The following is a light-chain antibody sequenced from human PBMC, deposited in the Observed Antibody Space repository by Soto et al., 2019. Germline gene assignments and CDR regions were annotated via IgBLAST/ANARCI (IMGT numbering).Light chain of an antibody. CDR3: QQLNSYPHT. Sequence: DIQMTQSPSSLSASVGDRVTITCRASQSISSYLNWFQQKPGKAPKLLISGTSSLQVGVPSRFSGSGSGTDFTLTISSLQPEDFATYYCQQLNSYPHTFGQGTKVDI. J-gene: IGKJ1*01. CDR2: GTS. CDR1: QSISSY. V-gene: IGKV1-39*01.